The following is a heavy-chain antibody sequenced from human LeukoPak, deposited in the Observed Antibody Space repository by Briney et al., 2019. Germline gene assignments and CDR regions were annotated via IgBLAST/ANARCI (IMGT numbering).Heavy chain of an antibody. J-gene: IGHJ4*02. V-gene: IGHV3-23*01. CDR3: ATDYGANSGGFDY. CDR1: GFTFSSHA. CDR2: ISGSGGST. Sequence: GGSLRLSCAASGFTFSSHAMSWVRQAPGKGLEWVSGISGSGGSTVDADSVKGRFTISRDNSKNTLYLQMNSLRAEDTAVYYCATDYGANSGGFDYWGQGTLVTVSS. D-gene: IGHD4-23*01.